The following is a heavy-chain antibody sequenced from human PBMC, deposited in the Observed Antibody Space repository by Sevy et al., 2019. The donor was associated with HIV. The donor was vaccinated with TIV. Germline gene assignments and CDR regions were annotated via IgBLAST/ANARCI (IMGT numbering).Heavy chain of an antibody. J-gene: IGHJ5*02. CDR3: AREGRELLWFGELLSPWYNWFDP. CDR2: ISAYNGNT. D-gene: IGHD3-10*01. V-gene: IGHV1-18*01. Sequence: GESLKISCKASGYTFTSYGISWVRQAPGQGLEWMGWISAYNGNTNYAQKLQGRVTMTTDTSTSTAYMELRSLRSDDTAVYYCAREGRELLWFGELLSPWYNWFDPWGQGTLVTVSS. CDR1: GYTFTSYG.